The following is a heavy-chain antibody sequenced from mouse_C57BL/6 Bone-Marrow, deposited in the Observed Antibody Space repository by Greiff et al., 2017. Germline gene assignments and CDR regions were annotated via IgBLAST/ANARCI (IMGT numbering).Heavy chain of an antibody. CDR1: GFTFSSYA. Sequence: EVKVEESGEGLVKPGGSLKLSCAASGFTFSSYAMSWVRQTPEKRLEWVAYISSGGDYIYYADTVKGRFTISRDNARNTLYLQMSSLKSEDTAMYHCTRGELGPFDYWGQGTTLTVSS. CDR2: ISSGGDYI. V-gene: IGHV5-9-1*02. CDR3: TRGELGPFDY. J-gene: IGHJ2*01. D-gene: IGHD4-1*01.